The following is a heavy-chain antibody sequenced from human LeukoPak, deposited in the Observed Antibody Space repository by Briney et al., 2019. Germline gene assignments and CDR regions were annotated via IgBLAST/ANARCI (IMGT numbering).Heavy chain of an antibody. CDR2: ISAYNGNT. D-gene: IGHD2-2*01. CDR1: GYTFTSYG. J-gene: IGHJ6*02. V-gene: IGHV1-18*01. Sequence: ASVTVSCKASGYTFTSYGISWVRQAPGQGLEWMGWISAYNGNTNYAQKLQGRVTMTTDTSTSTAYMELRSLRSDDTAVYYCARSLCSTSCYYYGMDVWGQGTTVTVSS. CDR3: ARSLCSTSCYYYGMDV.